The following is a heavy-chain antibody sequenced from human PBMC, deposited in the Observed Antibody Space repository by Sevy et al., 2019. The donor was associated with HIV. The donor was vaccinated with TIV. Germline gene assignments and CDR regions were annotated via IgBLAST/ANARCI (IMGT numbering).Heavy chain of an antibody. Sequence: GGSLRLSCAASGFTFSSYAMSWVRQAPGKGLEWVSAISGSGGSTYYADSVKGRFTISRDNSKNTLNLQMNSLRAEDTAVYYCAKDLGAYGSGSYQYWGQGTLVTVSS. CDR1: GFTFSSYA. J-gene: IGHJ4*02. CDR2: ISGSGGST. CDR3: AKDLGAYGSGSYQY. V-gene: IGHV3-23*01. D-gene: IGHD3-10*01.